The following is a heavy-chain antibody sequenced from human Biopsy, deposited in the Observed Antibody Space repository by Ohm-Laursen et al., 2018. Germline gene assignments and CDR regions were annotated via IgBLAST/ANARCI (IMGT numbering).Heavy chain of an antibody. J-gene: IGHJ1*01. Sequence: ASVKVSCKAPGGTFSNYGVNWVRQSPGQGLEWLGGNIPILGTGNYAQKFQDRVTVAADTSTSTATMELRSLRSDDTAVYYCATKLTGYFHHWGQGTLVIVSS. CDR1: GGTFSNYG. V-gene: IGHV1-69*06. D-gene: IGHD3-9*01. CDR3: ATKLTGYFHH. CDR2: NIPILGTG.